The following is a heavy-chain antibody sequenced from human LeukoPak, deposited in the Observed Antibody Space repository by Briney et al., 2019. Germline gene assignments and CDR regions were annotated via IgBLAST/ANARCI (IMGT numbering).Heavy chain of an antibody. CDR1: GGSISSYY. CDR2: IHYSGGT. CDR3: ASASIVARRFFDF. V-gene: IGHV4-59*08. J-gene: IGHJ4*02. Sequence: SSETLSLTCAVSGGSISSYYWSCIRQPPGKGLEWIGYIHYSGGTNYSPSLKSRVTISVDTSKNQFSLKLSSVTAADAAVYYCASASIVARRFFDFWGQGTLVTVSS. D-gene: IGHD5-12*01.